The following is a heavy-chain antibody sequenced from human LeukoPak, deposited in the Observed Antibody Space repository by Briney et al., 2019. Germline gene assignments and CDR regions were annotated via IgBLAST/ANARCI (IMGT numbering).Heavy chain of an antibody. D-gene: IGHD3-22*01. J-gene: IGHJ4*02. CDR1: GYSISSGYY. V-gene: IGHV4-38-2*01. Sequence: PSETLSLTCAVSGYSISSGYYWGWIRQPPGKGLEWIGDIYHTGSTYYNPSLKSRVTISVDTSKNQFSLKVSSVTAADTAVYYCARGGTYYYDSSVNWGQGTLVTASS. CDR3: ARGGTYYYDSSVN. CDR2: IYHTGST.